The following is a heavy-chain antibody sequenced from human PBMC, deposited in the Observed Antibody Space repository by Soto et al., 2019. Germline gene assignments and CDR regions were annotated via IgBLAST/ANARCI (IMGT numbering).Heavy chain of an antibody. CDR2: TYITGDT. CDR3: AREYTETVDGPTPFYFDY. Sequence: SETLSLTCSVSGDSISTYYWSWIRQSAGKGLGWIGRTYITGDTNYNPSLKSRVTMSLDTSKNQLSLKLSSVTAADTAVYYCAREYTETVDGPTPFYFDYWGQGTPVTVSS. CDR1: GDSISTYY. J-gene: IGHJ4*02. V-gene: IGHV4-4*07. D-gene: IGHD6-19*01.